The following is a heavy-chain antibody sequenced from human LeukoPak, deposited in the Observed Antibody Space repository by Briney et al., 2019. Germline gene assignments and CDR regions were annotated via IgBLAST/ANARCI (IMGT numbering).Heavy chain of an antibody. V-gene: IGHV3-30-3*01. CDR1: GFTFSSYA. D-gene: IGHD5-18*01. CDR3: AREYPGIQL. Sequence: GRSLRLSCAASGFTFSSYAMHWVRQAPGKGLEWVAVISYDGSNKYYADSVKGRFTISRDNSKNTLYLQMNSLRAEDTAVYYCAREYPGIQLWGQGTLVTVSS. J-gene: IGHJ4*02. CDR2: ISYDGSNK.